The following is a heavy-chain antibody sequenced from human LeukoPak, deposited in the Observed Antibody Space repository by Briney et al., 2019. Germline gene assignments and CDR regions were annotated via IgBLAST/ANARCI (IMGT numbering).Heavy chain of an antibody. J-gene: IGHJ4*02. V-gene: IGHV3-20*04. CDR2: INWNGGST. CDR3: ARDQTHDSSGYYSY. CDR1: GFSFSSSE. D-gene: IGHD3-22*01. Sequence: GGSLRLSCAASGFSFSSSEMNWVRQAPGKGLEWVSGINWNGGSTGYADSVKGRFTISRDNAKNSLYLQMNSLRAEDTALYYCARDQTHDSSGYYSYWGQGTLVTVSS.